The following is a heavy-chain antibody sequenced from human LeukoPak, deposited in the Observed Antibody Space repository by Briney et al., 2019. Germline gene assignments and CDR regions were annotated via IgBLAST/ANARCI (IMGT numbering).Heavy chain of an antibody. CDR1: GYSISSGYY. V-gene: IGHV4-38-2*02. CDR2: IYHSGST. J-gene: IGHJ4*02. Sequence: SETLSLTCTVSGYSISSGYYWGWIRQPPGKGLEWIGSIYHSGSTYYNPSLKSRVTISVDTSKNQFSLKLSSVTAADTAVYYCASTTVRSGYWGQGTLVTVSS. CDR3: ASTTVRSGY. D-gene: IGHD4-17*01.